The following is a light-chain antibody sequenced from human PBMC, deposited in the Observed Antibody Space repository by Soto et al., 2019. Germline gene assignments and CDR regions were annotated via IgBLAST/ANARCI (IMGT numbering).Light chain of an antibody. V-gene: IGLV2-14*01. J-gene: IGLJ3*02. CDR3: MSYTTSSTWV. CDR2: AVT. Sequence: QSVLTQPASGSGSPGQSITISCTGTSSDVGAYKYVSWYQQHPDKAPKLIIYAVTNRPSGVSNRFSGSKSGNTPSLTISGLQAQDEADYYCMSYTTSSTWVFGGGTKVTVL. CDR1: SSDVGAYKY.